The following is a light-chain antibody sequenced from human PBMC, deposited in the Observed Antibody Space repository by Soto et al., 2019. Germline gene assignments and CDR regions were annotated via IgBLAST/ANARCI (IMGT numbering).Light chain of an antibody. CDR1: QSISSY. CDR2: AAS. J-gene: IGKJ2*01. V-gene: IGKV1-39*01. CDR3: QQSYSTLYT. Sequence: DIQMTQSPSSLSASVGDRVTITCRASQSISSYLNWYQQKPGKAPKLLIYAASRLQSGVPSRFSGSGSGTDFTLNISSLQPEDFATYYCQQSYSTLYTFGQGTKLEIK.